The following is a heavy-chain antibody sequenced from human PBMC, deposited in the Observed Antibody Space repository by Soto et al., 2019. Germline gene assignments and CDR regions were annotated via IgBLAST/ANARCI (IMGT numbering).Heavy chain of an antibody. V-gene: IGHV1-69*01. CDR3: ARARGTSWYNWFDS. J-gene: IGHJ5*01. D-gene: IGHD1-26*01. CDR1: GGTFNSSG. CDR2: IIPLFGTT. Sequence: QVQLVQSGAELKKPGSSVKVSCKASGGTFNSSGISWVRQAPGQGIEWMGGIIPLFGTTDYAQRFKGRVTVTADESTSTVNMHLSSLRFEDTAMYYCARARGTSWYNWFDSWGQGTLVTVSS.